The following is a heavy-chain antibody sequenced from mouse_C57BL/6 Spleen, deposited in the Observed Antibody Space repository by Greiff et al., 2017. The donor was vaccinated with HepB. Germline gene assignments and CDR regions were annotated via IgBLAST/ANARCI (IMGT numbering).Heavy chain of an antibody. V-gene: IGHV1-59*01. J-gene: IGHJ2*01. Sequence: QVQLQQPGAELVRPGTSVKLSCKASGYTFTSYWMHWVKQRPGQGLEWIGVIDPSDSYTNYNQKFKGKATLTVDTSSSTAYMQLSSLTSEDSAVYYCARWALRGVYWGQGTTLTVSS. CDR3: ARWALRGVY. CDR1: GYTFTSYW. CDR2: IDPSDSYT. D-gene: IGHD3-1*01.